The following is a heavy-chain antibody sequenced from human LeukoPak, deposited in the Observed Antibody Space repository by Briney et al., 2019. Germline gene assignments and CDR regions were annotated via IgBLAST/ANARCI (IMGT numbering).Heavy chain of an antibody. V-gene: IGHV4-59*01. Sequence: SETLSLTCNVSGGSINSYYWNWIRQPPGKGLEWIGFIYDSGSTKYNPSLNSRVTISVDTSKNQFSLKLSSVTAADTAVYYCARGTSYSGATFLYWGQGTLVTVSS. CDR1: GGSINSYY. CDR3: ARGTSYSGATFLY. CDR2: IYDSGST. J-gene: IGHJ4*02. D-gene: IGHD1-26*01.